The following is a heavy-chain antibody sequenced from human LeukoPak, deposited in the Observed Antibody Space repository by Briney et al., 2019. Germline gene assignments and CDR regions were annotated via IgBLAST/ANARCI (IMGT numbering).Heavy chain of an antibody. D-gene: IGHD1-26*01. Sequence: GESLKISCKGSGYSFTSYWIGWVRQMPGKGLEWMGIIYPGDSDTRYSPSFQGHVTISADKSISTAYLQWSSLKASDTAMYYCARHVKSGSYSTADFDCWGQGTLVTVSS. CDR1: GYSFTSYW. V-gene: IGHV5-51*01. J-gene: IGHJ4*02. CDR2: IYPGDSDT. CDR3: ARHVKSGSYSTADFDC.